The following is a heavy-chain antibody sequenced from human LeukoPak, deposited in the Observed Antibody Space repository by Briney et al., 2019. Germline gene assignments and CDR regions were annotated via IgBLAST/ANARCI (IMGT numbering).Heavy chain of an antibody. CDR2: INHSGST. Sequence: PGGSLRLSCAASGFTFSSYAMSWVRQGPGKGLEWIGEINHSGSTNYNPSLKSRVTISVDTSKNQFSLKLSSVTAADTAVYYCARALRGYSGYARYYFDYWGQGTLVTVSS. V-gene: IGHV4-34*01. D-gene: IGHD5-12*01. J-gene: IGHJ4*02. CDR1: GFTFSSYA. CDR3: ARALRGYSGYARYYFDY.